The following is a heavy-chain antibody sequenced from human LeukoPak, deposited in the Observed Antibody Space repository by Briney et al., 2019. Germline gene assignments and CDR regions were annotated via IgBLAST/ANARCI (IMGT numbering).Heavy chain of an antibody. Sequence: ASVKVSCKASGYTFTDYYMHWVRQATGQGLEWMGWVNPNSGSTGYAQKFQGRVTMTRNSSITSAYMELSSLRSEDTAVYYCARRHGRCSDGSCYYADYWGQGTLVTVSS. V-gene: IGHV1-8*02. D-gene: IGHD2-15*01. CDR2: VNPNSGST. CDR3: ARRHGRCSDGSCYYADY. J-gene: IGHJ4*02. CDR1: GYTFTDYY.